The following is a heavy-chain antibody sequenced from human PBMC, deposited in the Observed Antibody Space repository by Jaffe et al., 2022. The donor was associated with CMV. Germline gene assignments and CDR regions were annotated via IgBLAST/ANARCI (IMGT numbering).Heavy chain of an antibody. CDR3: ASERGHESGSYTFDY. CDR2: VWYDGTGL. D-gene: IGHD3-10*01. V-gene: IGHV3-33*08. Sequence: QVQLVESGGGVVQPGRSLRLSCAASGFTFSSYAMHWVRQAPGKGLEWVGIVWYDGTGLYYADSVKGRFTISRDNSKNTLFLQMDGLRAEDTAVYYCASERGHESGSYTFDYWGQGTLVTVSS. J-gene: IGHJ4*02. CDR1: GFTFSSYA.